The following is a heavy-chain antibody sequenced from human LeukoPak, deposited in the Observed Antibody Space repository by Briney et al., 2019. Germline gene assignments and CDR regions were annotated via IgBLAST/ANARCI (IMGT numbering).Heavy chain of an antibody. CDR2: IYSGGST. D-gene: IGHD1-26*01. CDR1: GFTVSSNY. CDR3: ARESGSYFFDY. J-gene: IGHJ4*02. Sequence: GGSLRLSCAASGFTVSSNYMSWVRQAPGKGLEWVSVIYSGGSTYYADSVKGRFTISRDNSKNTLYLQMNSLRAEVTAVYYCARESGSYFFDYWGQGTLVTVSS. V-gene: IGHV3-53*01.